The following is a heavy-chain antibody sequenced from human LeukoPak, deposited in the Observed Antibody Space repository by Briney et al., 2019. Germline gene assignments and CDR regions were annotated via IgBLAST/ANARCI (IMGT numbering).Heavy chain of an antibody. CDR1: GGSISSYY. D-gene: IGHD3-10*01. CDR2: IYYSGST. Sequence: SETLSLTCTVSGGSISSYYWSWIRQPPGKGLEWIGYIYYSGSTNYNPSLKSRVTISVDTSKNQFSLKLSSVTAADTAVYYCARGLSTYYYGSGSFFATRFDPWGQGTLVTVSS. V-gene: IGHV4-59*12. CDR3: ARGLSTYYYGSGSFFATRFDP. J-gene: IGHJ5*02.